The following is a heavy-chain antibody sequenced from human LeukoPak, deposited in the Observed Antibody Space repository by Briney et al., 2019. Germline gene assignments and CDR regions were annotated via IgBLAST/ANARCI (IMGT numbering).Heavy chain of an antibody. Sequence: GSLRLSCAASGFTFSDYYMSWIRQAPGKGLEWVSSISSSSSYIYYADSVKGRFTISRDNAKNSLYLQMNSLRAEDTAVYYCARSGVSSSLDYWGQGTLVTVSS. V-gene: IGHV3-11*06. CDR3: ARSGVSSSLDY. CDR2: ISSSSSYI. D-gene: IGHD6-13*01. CDR1: GFTFSDYY. J-gene: IGHJ4*02.